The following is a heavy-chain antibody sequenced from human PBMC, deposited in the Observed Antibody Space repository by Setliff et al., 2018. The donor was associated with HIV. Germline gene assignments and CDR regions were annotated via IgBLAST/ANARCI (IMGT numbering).Heavy chain of an antibody. J-gene: IGHJ3*02. CDR1: GGSISSDNYY. V-gene: IGHV4-31*03. CDR3: ARRGLDTTLVDAFDI. CDR2: IYYSGRT. D-gene: IGHD1-1*01. Sequence: SETLSLTCTVSGGSISSDNYYWSWIRQHPGKGLEWIGYIYYSGRTYYNPSLNSRVAISLDTSKNQFSLKLSSVTAADTAVYYCARRGLDTTLVDAFDIWGQGTMVTVSS.